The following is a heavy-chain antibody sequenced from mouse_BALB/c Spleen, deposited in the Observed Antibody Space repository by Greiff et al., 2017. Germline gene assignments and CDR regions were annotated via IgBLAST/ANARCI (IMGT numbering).Heavy chain of an antibody. D-gene: IGHD1-1*02. J-gene: IGHJ1*01. Sequence: VQLKESGPELVKPGASVKISCKASGYTFTDYNMHWVKQSHGKSLEWIGYIYPYNGGTGYNQKFKSKATLTVDNSSSTAYMELRSLTSEDSAVYYCARDYGRYWYFDVWGAGTTVTVSS. V-gene: IGHV1S29*02. CDR1: GYTFTDYN. CDR3: ARDYGRYWYFDV. CDR2: IYPYNGGT.